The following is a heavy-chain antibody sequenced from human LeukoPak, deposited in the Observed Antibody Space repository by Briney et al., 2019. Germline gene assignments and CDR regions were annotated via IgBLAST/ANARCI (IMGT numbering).Heavy chain of an antibody. CDR2: MNPNSGNT. Sequence: ASVKVSCKASGYTFTSYDINWVRQATGQGLEWMGWMNPNSGNTGYAQKFQGRVTITRNTSISTAYMELSSLRSEDTAVYYCARAPVYYYMDVWGKGTTVTISS. V-gene: IGHV1-8*03. J-gene: IGHJ6*03. CDR3: ARAPVYYYMDV. CDR1: GYTFTSYD.